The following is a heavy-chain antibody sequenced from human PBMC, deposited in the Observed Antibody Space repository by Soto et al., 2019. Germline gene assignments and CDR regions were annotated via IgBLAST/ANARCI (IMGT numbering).Heavy chain of an antibody. CDR1: GGSISSSNW. CDR3: ARGGNPAYYYGMDV. D-gene: IGHD3-16*01. Sequence: SETLSLTCAVSGGSISSSNWWSWVRQPPGKGLEWIGEIYHSGSTNYNPSLKSRVTISVDKSKNQFSLKLSSVTAADTAVYYCARGGNPAYYYGMDVWGQGTTVTVSS. J-gene: IGHJ6*02. CDR2: IYHSGST. V-gene: IGHV4-4*02.